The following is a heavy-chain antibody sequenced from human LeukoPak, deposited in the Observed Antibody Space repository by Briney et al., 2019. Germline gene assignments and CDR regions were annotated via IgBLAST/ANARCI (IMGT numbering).Heavy chain of an antibody. J-gene: IGHJ6*02. V-gene: IGHV3-9*01. CDR3: AKDIGYCSGGSCYWSYYYYGMDV. CDR2: ISWNSGSI. CDR1: GFTFDDYA. D-gene: IGHD2-15*01. Sequence: GRSLRLSCAASGFTFDDYAMHWVRQAPGKGLEWVSGISWNSGSIGYADSVKGRFTIYRDNAKNSLYLQMNSLRAEDTALYYCAKDIGYCSGGSCYWSYYYYGMDVWGQGTTVTVSS.